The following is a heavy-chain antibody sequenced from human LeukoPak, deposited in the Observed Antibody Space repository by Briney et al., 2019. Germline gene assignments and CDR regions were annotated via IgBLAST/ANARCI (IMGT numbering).Heavy chain of an antibody. CDR3: ARDFGARYRYYDSSGYYQRRGLDY. J-gene: IGHJ4*02. V-gene: IGHV3-9*01. Sequence: PGRSLRLSCAASAFTYDDYAMHWVRQAPGKGLEWVSGISWNSGSIGYADSVKGRFTISRDNAKNSLYLQMNSLRAEDTAVYYCARDFGARYRYYDSSGYYQRRGLDYWGQGTLVTVSS. D-gene: IGHD3-22*01. CDR1: AFTYDDYA. CDR2: ISWNSGSI.